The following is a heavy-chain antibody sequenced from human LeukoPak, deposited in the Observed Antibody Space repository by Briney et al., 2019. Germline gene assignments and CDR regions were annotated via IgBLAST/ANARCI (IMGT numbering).Heavy chain of an antibody. V-gene: IGHV3-23*01. J-gene: IGHJ4*02. CDR1: GFTFSSYA. CDR3: ARDEARQGVIVVPAPPGY. CDR2: ISGSGGST. D-gene: IGHD2-2*01. Sequence: GGSLRLSCAASGFTFSSYAMSWVRQAPGKGLEWVSAISGSGGSTYYADSVKGRFTISRDNSKNTLYLQMNSLRAEDTAVYYCARDEARQGVIVVPAPPGYWGQGTLVTVSS.